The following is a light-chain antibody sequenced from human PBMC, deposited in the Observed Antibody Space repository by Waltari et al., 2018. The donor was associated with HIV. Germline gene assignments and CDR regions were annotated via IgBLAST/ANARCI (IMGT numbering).Light chain of an antibody. CDR2: WAS. CDR1: QSVFDRSNNKNY. Sequence: DIVMTQSPDSLAVSLGERATINCKSSQSVFDRSNNKNYLAWYQQKPGQPPNLLIYWASTRESGVPDRYSGSGSGTDFTLTISSLQAEDVAVYYCQQYYSKPPTFGHGTKVEI. CDR3: QQYYSKPPT. J-gene: IGKJ1*01. V-gene: IGKV4-1*01.